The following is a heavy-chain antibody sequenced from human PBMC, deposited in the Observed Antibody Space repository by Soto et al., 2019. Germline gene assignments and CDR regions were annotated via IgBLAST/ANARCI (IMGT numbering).Heavy chain of an antibody. J-gene: IGHJ4*02. CDR2: IDPSDSDS. Sequence: GESLKISCRGSGYGFTSYWISWVRQMPGKGLEWMGRIDPSDSDSNYSPSIQGHVTISADKSITTAYLQWNSLKASDTAMYYCARIFGASDYFDSWGQGTLVTVSS. CDR3: ARIFGASDYFDS. V-gene: IGHV5-10-1*01. D-gene: IGHD3-10*01. CDR1: GYGFTSYW.